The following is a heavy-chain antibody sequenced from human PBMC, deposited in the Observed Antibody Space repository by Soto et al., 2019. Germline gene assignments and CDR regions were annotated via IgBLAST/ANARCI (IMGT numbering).Heavy chain of an antibody. Sequence: QAQLMQSGAEVRKPGTSVKVSCETSGYNFRGYYVHWVRQAPGHGLQWLGRIDPNSGDTDYAQTFQGRIAVTRDTSLASVYMDLISLTSHDTAVYFCARAPQCLMSTDFDFWGQGTPVVVSS. J-gene: IGHJ4*02. CDR1: GYNFRGYY. CDR3: ARAPQCLMSTDFDF. V-gene: IGHV1-2*06. CDR2: IDPNSGDT. D-gene: IGHD6-19*01.